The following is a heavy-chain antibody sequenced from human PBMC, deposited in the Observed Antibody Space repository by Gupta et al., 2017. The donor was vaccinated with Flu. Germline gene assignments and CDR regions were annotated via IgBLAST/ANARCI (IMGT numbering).Heavy chain of an antibody. CDR3: AKSFSLGPRNYYFDY. J-gene: IGHJ4*02. CDR1: GFTFDDYA. D-gene: IGHD6-6*01. Sequence: EVQLVESGGGLVQPGRSLRLSCAASGFTFDDYAMHWVRQAPGKGLEWVSGISWNSGSIGYADSVKGRFIISRDNAKNSLYLQMNSLRAEDTDLYYCAKSFSLGPRNYYFDYWGQGTLVTVSS. CDR2: ISWNSGSI. V-gene: IGHV3-9*01.